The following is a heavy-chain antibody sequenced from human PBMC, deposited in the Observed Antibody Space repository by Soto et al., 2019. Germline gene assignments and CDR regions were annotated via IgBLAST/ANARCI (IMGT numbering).Heavy chain of an antibody. D-gene: IGHD6-19*01. J-gene: IGHJ5*02. V-gene: IGHV4-59*12. CDR3: ARGVGGSGLNWFDL. CDR1: GRSLISYY. CDR2: IHYSWSA. Sequence: YVTLCLTGPFAGRSLISYYWSLIRPSPERGLEWIGYIHYSWSANFNPSLNSRLTMSVDRSKSQFSMKLASVTAADTAVYYCARGVGGSGLNWFDLWGQGTLVTVSS.